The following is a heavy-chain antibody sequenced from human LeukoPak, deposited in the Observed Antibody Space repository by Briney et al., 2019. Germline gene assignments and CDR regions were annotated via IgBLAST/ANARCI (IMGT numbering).Heavy chain of an antibody. V-gene: IGHV3-30*02. Sequence: GGSLRLSCAASGFTFSSYGMHWVRQAPGKGLEWVAFIRYDGSNKYYADSVKGRFTISRDNSKNTLYLQMSSLRAEDTAVYYCARARAVLEWLFEEYYFDYWGQGTLVTVSS. CDR1: GFTFSSYG. D-gene: IGHD3-3*01. CDR2: IRYDGSNK. CDR3: ARARAVLEWLFEEYYFDY. J-gene: IGHJ4*02.